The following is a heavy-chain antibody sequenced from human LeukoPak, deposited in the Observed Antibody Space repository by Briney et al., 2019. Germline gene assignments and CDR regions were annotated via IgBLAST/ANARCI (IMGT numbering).Heavy chain of an antibody. Sequence: GGSLRLSCAASGFTFSGYAMSWVRQAPGKGLEWVSAISGSNDNAYYADSVKGRFTISSDSSKNTLYLQMNSLRAEDTAVYYCAKGRDFTVTKYYFDYWGQGTLVTVSS. V-gene: IGHV3-23*01. CDR2: ISGSNDNA. J-gene: IGHJ4*02. CDR1: GFTFSGYA. D-gene: IGHD3-3*01. CDR3: AKGRDFTVTKYYFDY.